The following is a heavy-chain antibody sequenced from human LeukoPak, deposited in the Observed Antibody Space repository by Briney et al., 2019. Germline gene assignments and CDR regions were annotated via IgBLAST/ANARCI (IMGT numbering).Heavy chain of an antibody. CDR1: GFTFSSYG. J-gene: IGHJ3*02. D-gene: IGHD1-26*01. CDR2: IRYDGSNK. V-gene: IGHV3-30*02. Sequence: PGGSLRLSCAASGFTFSSYGMHWVRQAPGKGLEGVAFIRYDGSNKYYADSVKGRFTISRDNSRNTLYLQMNSLRAEDTAVYYCAKEGVVGVVPWLDAFDIWGQGTMVTVSS. CDR3: AKEGVVGVVPWLDAFDI.